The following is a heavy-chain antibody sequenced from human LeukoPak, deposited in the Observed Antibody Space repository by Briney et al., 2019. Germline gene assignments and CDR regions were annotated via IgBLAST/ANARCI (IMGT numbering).Heavy chain of an antibody. CDR2: INPSGGST. Sequence: ASVKVSRKASGYTFTSYYMHWVRQAPGQGLEWMGIINPSGGSTSYAQKFQGRVTMTRDTSTSTVYMELSSLRSEDTAVYYCAREWKHDYYFDYWGQGTLVTVSS. J-gene: IGHJ4*02. D-gene: IGHD3-3*01. V-gene: IGHV1-46*01. CDR3: AREWKHDYYFDY. CDR1: GYTFTSYY.